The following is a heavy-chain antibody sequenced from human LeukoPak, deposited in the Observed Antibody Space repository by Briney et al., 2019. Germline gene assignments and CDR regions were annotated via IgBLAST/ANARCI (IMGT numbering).Heavy chain of an antibody. CDR3: ARGGVWYFDL. V-gene: IGHV4-59*11. J-gene: IGHJ2*01. CDR1: GGSISFHY. CDR2: IHLSGST. D-gene: IGHD3-16*01. Sequence: PSETLSLTCTVSGGSISFHYWSWIWQPPGKGLEWIGYIHLSGSTYYDPSLRSRVTISGDTSKNQFSLRLNSVTAADTAVYYCARGGVWYFDLWGRGTLVTVSS.